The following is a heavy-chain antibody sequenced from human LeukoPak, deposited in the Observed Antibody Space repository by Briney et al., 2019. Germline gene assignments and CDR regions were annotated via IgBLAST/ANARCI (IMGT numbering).Heavy chain of an antibody. CDR3: ATGQYCSGNRCYSGTFDI. CDR1: GGSISSYY. J-gene: IGHJ3*02. Sequence: SETLSLTCTVSGGSISSYYWSWIRQPLGKGLEWIGYINYSGSTNYNPSLKSRVTMSVDTSKNQFSLKLSSVTAADTAVYYRATGQYCSGNRCYSGTFDIWGQGTMVTVSS. CDR2: INYSGST. V-gene: IGHV4-59*01. D-gene: IGHD2-15*01.